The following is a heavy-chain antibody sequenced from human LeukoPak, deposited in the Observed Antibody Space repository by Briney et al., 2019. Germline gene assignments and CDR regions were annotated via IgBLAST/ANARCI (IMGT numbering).Heavy chain of an antibody. V-gene: IGHV1-2*02. D-gene: IGHD3-22*01. Sequence: GASVKVSCKASGYTFTGYYMHWVRQAPGQGLEWMGWINPNSGGTNYAQKFQGRVTMTRDTSISTAYMELSRLRSDDTAVYYCARVGYYYDSSGYYTNHIRAFDVWGQGTMVTVSS. CDR2: INPNSGGT. J-gene: IGHJ3*01. CDR1: GYTFTGYY. CDR3: ARVGYYYDSSGYYTNHIRAFDV.